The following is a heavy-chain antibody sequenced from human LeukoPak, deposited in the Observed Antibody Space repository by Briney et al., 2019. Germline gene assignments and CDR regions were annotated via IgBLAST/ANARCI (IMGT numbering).Heavy chain of an antibody. CDR2: INHSGST. CDR3: ARHAELEGIVVVPAAIRRAFDI. CDR1: GGSFSGYY. D-gene: IGHD2-2*01. J-gene: IGHJ3*02. Sequence: PSETLSLTCAVYGGSFSGYYWSWIRQPPGKGLEWIGEINHSGSTNYNPSLKSRVTISVDTSKNQFSLKLSSVTAADTAVYYCARHAELEGIVVVPAAIRRAFDIWGQGTMVTVSS. V-gene: IGHV4-34*01.